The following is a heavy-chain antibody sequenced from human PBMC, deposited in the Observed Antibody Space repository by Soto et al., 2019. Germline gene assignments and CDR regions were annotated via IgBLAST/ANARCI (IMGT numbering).Heavy chain of an antibody. Sequence: QVQLQESGPGLVKPSETLSLTCTVSGGSFSNYYSSWIRQSPGQGMEWIGYVHYSGFTNYNPSLMGLVTISLDTSNTPFLLRLTFVTAPDTAVYYFARRWSGTDYWGQGTVVSVSS. CDR2: VHYSGFT. CDR1: GGSFSNYY. D-gene: IGHD3-10*01. CDR3: ARRWSGTDY. V-gene: IGHV4-59*01. J-gene: IGHJ4*02.